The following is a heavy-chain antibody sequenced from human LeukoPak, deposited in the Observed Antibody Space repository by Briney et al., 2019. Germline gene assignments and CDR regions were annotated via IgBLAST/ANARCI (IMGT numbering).Heavy chain of an antibody. V-gene: IGHV4-59*11. CDR3: ARGNRRGMDV. J-gene: IGHJ6*02. Sequence: PSETLSLTCIVSGGSITSHYWSWIRQPPGKGLEWIGYIYYSGSTNYNPSLKSRVTISVDTSKNQFSLKLSSVTAADTAVYYCARGNRRGMDVWGQGTTVTVSS. CDR1: GGSITSHY. CDR2: IYYSGST.